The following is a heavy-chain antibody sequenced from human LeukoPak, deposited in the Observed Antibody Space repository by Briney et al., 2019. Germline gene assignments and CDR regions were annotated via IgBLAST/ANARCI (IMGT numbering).Heavy chain of an antibody. J-gene: IGHJ4*02. CDR2: ISPYNGNT. V-gene: IGHV1-18*01. Sequence: ASVNLSSKASGYTFTNYGITWVRQSAGHGLEWMGWISPYNGNTNYAQKFQGRVTTTTDTSTSTAYMELRTLRSDDTALYYCATEGGWQPTDYGDHVYWGQGTLVTVSS. D-gene: IGHD4-17*01. CDR1: GYTFTNYG. CDR3: ATEGGWQPTDYGDHVY.